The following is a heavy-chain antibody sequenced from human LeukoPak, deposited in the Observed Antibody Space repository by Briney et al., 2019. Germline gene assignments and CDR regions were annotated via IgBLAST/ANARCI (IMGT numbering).Heavy chain of an antibody. Sequence: ASVKVSCKASGYTFTGYYMHWVRQAPGQGLEWMGWINPNTGGTNYAQKFQGRVTMTRDTSISTAYMELSRLTPDDTAVYYCARVERGCCDAFDIWGQGTMVTVSS. CDR3: ARVERGCCDAFDI. CDR2: INPNTGGT. CDR1: GYTFTGYY. V-gene: IGHV1-2*02. D-gene: IGHD2-15*01. J-gene: IGHJ3*02.